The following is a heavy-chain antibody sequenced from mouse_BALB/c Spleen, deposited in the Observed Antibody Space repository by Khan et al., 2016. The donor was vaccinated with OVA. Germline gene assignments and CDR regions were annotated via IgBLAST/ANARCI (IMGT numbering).Heavy chain of an antibody. V-gene: IGHV5-6*01. CDR1: GFTFCSYS. D-gene: IGHD4-1*01. CDR2: ISSGGDYT. Sequence: EVELVESGGDLVKPRGSLKLSCAASGFTFCSYSMSWVRQTPDKRLEWVATISSGGDYTYYPDSVKGRFTISRDNAKNTLYLQMSSLKSEDTAMYYCASHLTGSFAYWGQGTLVTVSA. J-gene: IGHJ3*01. CDR3: ASHLTGSFAY.